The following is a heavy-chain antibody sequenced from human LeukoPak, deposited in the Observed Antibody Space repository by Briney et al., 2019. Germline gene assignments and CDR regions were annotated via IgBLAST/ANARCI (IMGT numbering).Heavy chain of an antibody. CDR1: GFTFSSYE. D-gene: IGHD6-19*01. CDR2: ISGSGGST. CDR3: ARRLQYSSGWYYFDY. Sequence: PGGSLRLSCAASGFTFSSYEMNWVRQAPGKGLEWVSVISGSGGSTHYADSVQGRFTISRDSSKNTLYLQMNSLRAEDSALYYCARRLQYSSGWYYFDYWGQGTLVTVSS. V-gene: IGHV3-23*01. J-gene: IGHJ4*02.